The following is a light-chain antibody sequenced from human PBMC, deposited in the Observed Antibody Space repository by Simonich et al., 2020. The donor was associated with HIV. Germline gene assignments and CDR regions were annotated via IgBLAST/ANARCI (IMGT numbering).Light chain of an antibody. CDR1: NLGKKY. Sequence: SYELTQPPSVSVSPGHTASITCSGNNLGKKYACWYQQKQGQSPVLVLYQDSKRPSGIPERFSGSNSGNTATLTISGTQAMDEADYYCQAWDSSTVVFGGGTNLTVL. J-gene: IGLJ2*01. V-gene: IGLV3-1*01. CDR3: QAWDSSTVV. CDR2: QDS.